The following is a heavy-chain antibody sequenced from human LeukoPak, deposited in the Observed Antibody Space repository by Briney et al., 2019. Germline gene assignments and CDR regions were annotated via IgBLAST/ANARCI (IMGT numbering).Heavy chain of an antibody. V-gene: IGHV1-46*01. CDR3: ARDEKSDYYGSGSYSCY. CDR1: GYTFTSYY. Sequence: ASVKVSCKASGYTFTSYYMHWVRQAPGQGLEWLGIINPSGGTTSYAQKFQGRLTMTRDSSTSTAYMELRSLRSDDTAVYYCARDEKSDYYGSGSYSCYWGQGTLVTVSS. J-gene: IGHJ4*02. CDR2: INPSGGTT. D-gene: IGHD3-10*01.